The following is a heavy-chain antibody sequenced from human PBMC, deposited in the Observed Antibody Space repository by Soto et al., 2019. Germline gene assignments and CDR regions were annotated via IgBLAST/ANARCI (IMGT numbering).Heavy chain of an antibody. Sequence: QVQLQESGPGLVKPSETLSLTCTVSGGSISSYYWSWIRQPPGKGLEWIGYIYYSGSTNYNPSLKSRVTISVDTSKNQFSLKLSSVTAADTAVYYCASLPTDSASVYYWGQGTLVTVSS. CDR3: ASLPTDSASVYY. CDR1: GGSISSYY. V-gene: IGHV4-59*08. J-gene: IGHJ4*02. CDR2: IYYSGST. D-gene: IGHD6-19*01.